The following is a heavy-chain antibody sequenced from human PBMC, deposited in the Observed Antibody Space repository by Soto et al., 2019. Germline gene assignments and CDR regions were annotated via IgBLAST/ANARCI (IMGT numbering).Heavy chain of an antibody. Sequence: GSLRLSCAASGFTFSDYYMSWIRQAPGKGLEWVSYISSSGSTIYYADSVKGRFTISRDNAKNSLYLQMNSLRAEDTAVYYCAKSLADFDYYYGMDVWGQGTTVTVSS. V-gene: IGHV3-11*01. CDR1: GFTFSDYY. CDR3: AKSLADFDYYYGMDV. D-gene: IGHD3-16*02. CDR2: ISSSGSTI. J-gene: IGHJ6*02.